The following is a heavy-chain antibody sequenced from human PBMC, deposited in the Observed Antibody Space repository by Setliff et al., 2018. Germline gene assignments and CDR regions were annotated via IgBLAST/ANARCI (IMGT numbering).Heavy chain of an antibody. J-gene: IGHJ4*02. Sequence: GGSLRLSCAASGFTFDDYGMSWVRQAPGKGLEYVSGISSDGGSTYYANSVKDRFTISRDNSKNTLWLQMGSLRAEDMAVYYCARDDYNYGYNSWGQGTLVTVSS. D-gene: IGHD5-18*01. V-gene: IGHV3-64*01. CDR3: ARDDYNYGYNS. CDR1: GFTFDDYG. CDR2: ISSDGGST.